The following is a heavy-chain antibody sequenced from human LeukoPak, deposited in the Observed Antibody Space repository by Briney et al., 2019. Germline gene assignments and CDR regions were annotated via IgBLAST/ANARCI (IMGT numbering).Heavy chain of an antibody. D-gene: IGHD3-16*02. V-gene: IGHV3-21*04. CDR2: ISSSSSYI. Sequence: PGGSLRLSCTASGFTFSGAWMTWVRQAPGKGLEWVSSISSSSSYIYYADSVKGRFTISRDNSNNTLYLEINSLRGEDTAIYYCASHNYDFIWGSYRYAPYYFDYWGQGTLVTVSS. CDR1: GFTFSGAW. CDR3: ASHNYDFIWGSYRYAPYYFDY. J-gene: IGHJ4*02.